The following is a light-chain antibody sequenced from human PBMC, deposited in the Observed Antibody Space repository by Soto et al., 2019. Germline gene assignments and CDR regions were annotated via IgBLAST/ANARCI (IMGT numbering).Light chain of an antibody. J-gene: IGKJ2*01. CDR1: QSVGNK. Sequence: VMTQSPATLSVSPGERATLSCRASQSVGNKVAWYQQKPGQAPRLLIYGGLTSVIGTPARFRGSGSGTESTLTISSLQSEDLAVYYCQQYNDWPYTFGQGTNLEIK. CDR3: QQYNDWPYT. CDR2: GGL. V-gene: IGKV3-15*01.